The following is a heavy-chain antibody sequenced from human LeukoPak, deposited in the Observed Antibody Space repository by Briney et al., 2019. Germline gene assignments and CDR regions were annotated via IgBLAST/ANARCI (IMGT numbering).Heavy chain of an antibody. D-gene: IGHD3-16*01. J-gene: IGHJ4*02. CDR3: ARLWPQYYFDY. CDR1: GGSISSSSYY. Sequence: SETLSLTCTVSGGSISSSSYYWGWIRQPPGKGLEWIGSIYYSGSTYYNPSLKSRVTISVDTSKNQFSLKLSPVTAADTAVYYCARLWPQYYFDYWGQGTLVTVSS. V-gene: IGHV4-39*01. CDR2: IYYSGST.